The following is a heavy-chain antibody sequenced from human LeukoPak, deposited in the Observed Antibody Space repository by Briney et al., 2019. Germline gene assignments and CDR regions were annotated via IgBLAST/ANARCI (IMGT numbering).Heavy chain of an antibody. D-gene: IGHD1-7*01. J-gene: IGHJ6*03. CDR1: GGSISRYY. Sequence: PSETLSLTCTVSGGSISRYYWSWIRQPPGKGLEWIGYIYYSGSTKYNPSLKSRVTISVDTSKNQFSLKLSSVTAADTAIYYCARTGITGTTNNYYYYMDVWGKGTTVTVSS. CDR3: ARTGITGTTNNYYYYMDV. CDR2: IYYSGST. V-gene: IGHV4-59*08.